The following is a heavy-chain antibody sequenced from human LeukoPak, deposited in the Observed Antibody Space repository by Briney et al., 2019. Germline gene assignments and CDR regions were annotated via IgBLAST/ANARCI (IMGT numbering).Heavy chain of an antibody. Sequence: SETLSLTCAVYGGSFSGYYWSWIRQPPGKGLEWIGEIYHSGSTNYNPSLKSRVTISVDTSKNQFSLKLSSVTAADTAVYYCARTTSGPLEMASQSPLDYWGQGTLVTVSS. CDR3: ARTTSGPLEMASQSPLDY. V-gene: IGHV4-34*01. CDR2: IYHSGST. J-gene: IGHJ4*02. D-gene: IGHD1-1*01. CDR1: GGSFSGYY.